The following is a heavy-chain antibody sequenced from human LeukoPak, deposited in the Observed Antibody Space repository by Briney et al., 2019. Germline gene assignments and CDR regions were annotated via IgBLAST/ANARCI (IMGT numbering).Heavy chain of an antibody. CDR2: INPSGGNT. CDR3: ARDRITMVRGVITSDAFDL. D-gene: IGHD3-10*01. J-gene: IGHJ3*01. CDR1: GYTFTNYY. V-gene: IGHV1-46*01. Sequence: ASVTVSCKASGYTFTNYYIHWVRQAPGQGVEWMGLINPSGGNTNYAQNFQGRVTMTRDKSASTVYMELSSLRSEHTAVYYCARDRITMVRGVITSDAFDLWGQGTMVTVSS.